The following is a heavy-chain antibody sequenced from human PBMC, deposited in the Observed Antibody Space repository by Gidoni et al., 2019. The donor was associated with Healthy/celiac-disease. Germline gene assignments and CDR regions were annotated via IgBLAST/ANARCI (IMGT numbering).Heavy chain of an antibody. CDR2: MNPNSGNT. J-gene: IGHJ6*02. D-gene: IGHD4-17*01. CDR3: ARGPPNYGDYVWYYYGMDV. Sequence: QVQLVQSGAEVKKPGASVKVSCKASGYTFTSYDINWVRQATGQGLEWMGWMNPNSGNTGYAQKFQGRVTVTRNTSISTAYMELSSLRSEDTAVYYCARGPPNYGDYVWYYYGMDVWGQGTTVTVSS. CDR1: GYTFTSYD. V-gene: IGHV1-8*01.